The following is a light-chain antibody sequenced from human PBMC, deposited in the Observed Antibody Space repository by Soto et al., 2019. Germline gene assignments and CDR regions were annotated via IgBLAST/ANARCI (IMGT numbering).Light chain of an antibody. J-gene: IGKJ1*01. CDR1: QVGSRN. CDR2: GAS. V-gene: IGKV3D-15*01. CDR3: QQYNNWPWT. Sequence: EVEMPQSQATLSLYPGARPSLSCSSRQVGSRNLAWYQQKPGQAPRLLIYGASTRATGIPARFSGSGSGTEFTLTISSLQSEDFALYYCQQYNNWPWTFGQGTKVDIK.